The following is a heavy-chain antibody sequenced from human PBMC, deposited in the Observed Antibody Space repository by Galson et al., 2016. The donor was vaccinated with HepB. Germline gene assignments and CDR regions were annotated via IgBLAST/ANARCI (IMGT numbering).Heavy chain of an antibody. J-gene: IGHJ4*02. CDR3: ARVTLPYYYDSSGPFDS. CDR1: GYSFTAYG. V-gene: IGHV1-18*04. Sequence: SVKVSCKASGYSFTAYGITWVRQAPGQGLEWMGWISTYNGNTMYAQRLQGRVTMTTDTSTTTVYMELRRLRSDDAAVYYCARVTLPYYYDSSGPFDSWGQGTLVTVSS. D-gene: IGHD3-22*01. CDR2: ISTYNGNT.